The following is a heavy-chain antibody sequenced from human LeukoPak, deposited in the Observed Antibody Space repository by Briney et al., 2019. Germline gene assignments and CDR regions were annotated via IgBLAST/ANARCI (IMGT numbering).Heavy chain of an antibody. Sequence: SVKVSCKASGGTFSSYAISWVRQAPGQGLEWMGGIIPIFGTANYAQKFQGRVTITADKSTSTAYMELSSLRSEDTAVYYCARMEVGWLRYNYFDYWGQGTLVTVSS. D-gene: IGHD5-12*01. CDR1: GGTFSSYA. V-gene: IGHV1-69*06. J-gene: IGHJ4*02. CDR2: IIPIFGTA. CDR3: ARMEVGWLRYNYFDY.